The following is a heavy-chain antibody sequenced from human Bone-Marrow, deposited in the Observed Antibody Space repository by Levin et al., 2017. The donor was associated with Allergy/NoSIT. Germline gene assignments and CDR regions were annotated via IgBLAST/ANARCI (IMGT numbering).Heavy chain of an antibody. Sequence: PGGSLRLSCVASGFTFSGSAMHWVRQASGKGLEWVGRIRSKANNYATAYAASVKGRFAISRDDPKNTAFLQMNSLKTEDTAVYYCTRHPDTVMVTAWFDSWGQGTLVTVSS. CDR2: IRSKANNYAT. J-gene: IGHJ5*01. D-gene: IGHD5-18*01. CDR1: GFTFSGSA. V-gene: IGHV3-73*01. CDR3: TRHPDTVMVTAWFDS.